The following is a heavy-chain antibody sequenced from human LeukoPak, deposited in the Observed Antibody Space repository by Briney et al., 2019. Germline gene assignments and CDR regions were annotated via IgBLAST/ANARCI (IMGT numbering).Heavy chain of an antibody. Sequence: VASVKVSCKASGYSFTSNYIHWVRQAPGQGLEWMGMIYPRDGSTSYAQKFQGRVTMTRDTSISTAYMELSRLRSDDTAVYYCAVHLSGLGYWGQGTLVTVSS. CDR2: IYPRDGST. J-gene: IGHJ4*02. D-gene: IGHD2-15*01. V-gene: IGHV1-46*01. CDR3: AVHLSGLGY. CDR1: GYSFTSNY.